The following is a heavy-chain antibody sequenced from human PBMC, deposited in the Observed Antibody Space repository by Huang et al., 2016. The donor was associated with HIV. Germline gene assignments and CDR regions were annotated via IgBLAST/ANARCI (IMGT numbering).Heavy chain of an antibody. CDR3: ARDYYDSRGYDIHAVVDY. Sequence: QVQLVQSGSELRKPGASVKVSCQASGYTFTRYGMNWVRQAPGQGLEWMGGINTNTGNPTYAHAFTGRFGLSLDTSVSTAYLQISSLEAEDTAVYYCARDYYDSRGYDIHAVVDYWGQGTLVTVSS. J-gene: IGHJ4*02. V-gene: IGHV7-4-1*02. CDR2: INTNTGNP. CDR1: GYTFTRYG. D-gene: IGHD3-22*01.